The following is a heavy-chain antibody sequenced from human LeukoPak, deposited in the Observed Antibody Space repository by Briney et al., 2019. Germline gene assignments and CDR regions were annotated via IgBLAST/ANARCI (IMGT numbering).Heavy chain of an antibody. V-gene: IGHV4-34*01. D-gene: IGHD3-22*01. J-gene: IGHJ6*02. Sequence: SETLSLTCAVYGGSFSGYYWSWIRQPPGKRLEWIGEINHSGSTNYNPSLKSRVTISVDTSKNQFSLKLSSVTAADTAVYYCARAQDRSGYYYYYYGMDVWGQGTTVTVSS. CDR3: ARAQDRSGYYYYYYGMDV. CDR2: INHSGST. CDR1: GGSFSGYY.